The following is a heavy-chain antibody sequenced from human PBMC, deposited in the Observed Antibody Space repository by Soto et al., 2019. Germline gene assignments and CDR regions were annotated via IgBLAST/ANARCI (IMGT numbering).Heavy chain of an antibody. CDR2: INPNSGDT. Sequence: ASVKVSCKASGYTFTGYFMHWVRQAPGQGLEWMGWINPNSGDTNYAQKFQGRVTMTRDTSISTAYMELRRLTSDDTAVYYCARVRTYYDSSGSHDYWGQGTLVTVSS. V-gene: IGHV1-2*02. J-gene: IGHJ4*02. CDR1: GYTFTGYF. D-gene: IGHD3-22*01. CDR3: ARVRTYYDSSGSHDY.